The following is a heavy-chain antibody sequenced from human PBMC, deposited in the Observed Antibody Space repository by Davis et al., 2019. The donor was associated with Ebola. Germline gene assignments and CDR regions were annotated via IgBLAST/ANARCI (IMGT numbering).Heavy chain of an antibody. Sequence: PSETLSLTCTVSGGSISSYYWSWIRQPPGKGLEWIGYIYYSGSTNYNPSLKSRVTISVDTSKNQFSLKLSSVTAADTAVYYCARGQDCSSTSCHVRRYWFDPWGQGTLVTVSS. CDR3: ARGQDCSSTSCHVRRYWFDP. D-gene: IGHD2-2*01. J-gene: IGHJ5*02. CDR2: IYYSGST. CDR1: GGSISSYY. V-gene: IGHV4-59*01.